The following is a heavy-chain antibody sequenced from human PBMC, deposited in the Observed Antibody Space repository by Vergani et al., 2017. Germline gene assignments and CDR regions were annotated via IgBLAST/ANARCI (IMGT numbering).Heavy chain of an antibody. D-gene: IGHD6-19*01. CDR3: AREGIAVAGLFDY. J-gene: IGHJ4*02. Sequence: QVQLVQSGAEVKKPGASVKVSCKASGYTFTSYGITWVRQAPGQGLEWMGRISAHNGNTDYAQKLQGRVTMTTDTFTSTAYMEVRSLRSDDTAVYYCAREGIAVAGLFDYWGQGTLVTVSS. CDR1: GYTFTSYG. V-gene: IGHV1-18*04. CDR2: ISAHNGNT.